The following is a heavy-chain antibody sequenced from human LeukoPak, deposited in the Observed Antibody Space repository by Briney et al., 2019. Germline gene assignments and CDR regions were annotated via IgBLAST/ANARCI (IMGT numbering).Heavy chain of an antibody. Sequence: GASVKVSCKASGYTFTSYDINWVRQATGQGLEWMGWMNPNSGNTGYAQKFQGRVTMTRNTSISTAYMELSSLRSEDTAVYYCARGDSSSWYPFFDYWGQGTLVTVSS. D-gene: IGHD6-13*01. CDR1: GYTFTSYD. CDR3: ARGDSSSWYPFFDY. J-gene: IGHJ4*02. CDR2: MNPNSGNT. V-gene: IGHV1-8*01.